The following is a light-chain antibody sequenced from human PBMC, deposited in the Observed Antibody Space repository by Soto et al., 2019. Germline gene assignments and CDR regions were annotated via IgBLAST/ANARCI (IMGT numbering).Light chain of an antibody. J-gene: IGKJ1*01. CDR2: DIS. V-gene: IGKV3-11*01. CDR3: QQYVSSPAT. CDR1: QSVSSY. Sequence: EIVLTQSPATLSLSPGERATLSCRASQSVSSYLAWYQQKPGQAPRLLIFDISSRATGIPDRFSGSGSGTDFTLTISRLEPEDFAVYYCQQYVSSPATFGHGSKVDIK.